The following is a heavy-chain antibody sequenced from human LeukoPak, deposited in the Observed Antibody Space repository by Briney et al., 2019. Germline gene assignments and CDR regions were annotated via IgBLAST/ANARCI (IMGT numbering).Heavy chain of an antibody. V-gene: IGHV3-23*01. CDR2: ISGSGGST. CDR1: GFTFSSYG. Sequence: GGSLRLSCAASGFTFSSYGMSWVRQAPGKGLEWVSAISGSGGSTYYADSVKGRFTISRDNSKNTLYLQMNSLRAEDTAVYYCARDADQIAESPNWYFDLWGRGTLVTVSS. J-gene: IGHJ2*01. D-gene: IGHD6-13*01. CDR3: ARDADQIAESPNWYFDL.